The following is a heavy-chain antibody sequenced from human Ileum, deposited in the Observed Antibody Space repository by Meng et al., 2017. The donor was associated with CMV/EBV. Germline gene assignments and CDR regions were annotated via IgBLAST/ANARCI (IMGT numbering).Heavy chain of an antibody. CDR2: IKESGDDA. V-gene: IGHV3-23*01. Sequence: CGVCGVRLNNCDRSGCRRAPGEELEWVASIKESGDDAYYAASVKGRLTISRDNSKNTLSLQMNSLKSEDTAVYFCAKGWIFGAGIAYWGQGALVTVSS. CDR1: GVRLNNCD. D-gene: IGHD3-3*01. J-gene: IGHJ4*02. CDR3: AKGWIFGAGIAY.